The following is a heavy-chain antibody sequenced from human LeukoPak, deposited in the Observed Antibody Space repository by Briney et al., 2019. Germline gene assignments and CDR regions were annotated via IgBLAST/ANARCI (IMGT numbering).Heavy chain of an antibody. D-gene: IGHD1-26*01. J-gene: IGHJ4*02. CDR3: VRVWELSADH. CDR2: ISGSGSNT. V-gene: IGHV3-23*01. Sequence: VGSLRLSCTASGFTFSSLAMTWVRQAPGKGLEWVSVISGSGSNTDYADSVKGRFTISRDNSKNTLSLQMNSLRAEDTALYYCVRVWELSADHWGQGTLVTVS. CDR1: GFTFSSLA.